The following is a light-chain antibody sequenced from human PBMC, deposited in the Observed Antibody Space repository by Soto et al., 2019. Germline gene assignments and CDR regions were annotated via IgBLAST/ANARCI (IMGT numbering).Light chain of an antibody. J-gene: IGKJ1*01. CDR2: DVS. Sequence: DIQKTQSLSTLSSSIEDRVTITCRASHSLNGRLAWYRQRPGHAPDLLIYDVSTLETGVPPRFSGTGSETEFTLTISGLQRDDFATYYCQQYNYYSTLGPGTKVDIK. V-gene: IGKV1-5*01. CDR1: HSLNGR. CDR3: QQYNYYST.